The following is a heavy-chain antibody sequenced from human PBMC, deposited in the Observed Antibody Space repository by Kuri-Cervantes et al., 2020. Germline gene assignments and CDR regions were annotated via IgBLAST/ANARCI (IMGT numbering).Heavy chain of an antibody. CDR1: GYTFTSEG. D-gene: IGHD1-14*01. CDR3: AREPGIAFDI. V-gene: IGHV1-18*01. J-gene: IGHJ3*02. CDR2: ISPFHGTT. Sequence: ASVKVSCKASGYTFTSEGITWVRRAPGQGLEWMGWISPFHGTTNYAQKLQGRVTMTTDTSTSTAYMELRSLRSDDTAVYYCAREPGIAFDIWGQGTMVTVSS.